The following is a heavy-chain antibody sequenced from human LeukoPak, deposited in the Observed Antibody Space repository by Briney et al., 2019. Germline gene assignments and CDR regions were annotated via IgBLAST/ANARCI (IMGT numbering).Heavy chain of an antibody. V-gene: IGHV3-23*01. Sequence: PGGSLRLSCAASGFTLRHFAMNWVRQAPGKGLEWVSSIASDGDTFYADAVKGRFTISRDISENTLHLQMNSLRADDTALYFCANEAHRHLDLHNWGQGTLVTVSA. J-gene: IGHJ4*02. CDR2: IASDGDT. CDR3: ANEAHRHLDLHN. CDR1: GFTLRHFA. D-gene: IGHD5-24*01.